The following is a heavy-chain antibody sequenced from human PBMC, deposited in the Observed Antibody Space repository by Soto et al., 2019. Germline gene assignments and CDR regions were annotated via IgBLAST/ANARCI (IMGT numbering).Heavy chain of an antibody. D-gene: IGHD3-3*01. CDR1: GGSISSYY. J-gene: IGHJ6*03. V-gene: IGHV4-59*08. Sequence: SETLSLTCTVSGGSISSYYWSWIRQPPGKGLEWIGYIYYSGSTNYNPSLKSRVTISVDTSKNQFSLKLSSVTAADTAVYYCARQAGRGGGFWSGYYTDYYYYYMDVWGKGTTVTVSS. CDR2: IYYSGST. CDR3: ARQAGRGGGFWSGYYTDYYYYYMDV.